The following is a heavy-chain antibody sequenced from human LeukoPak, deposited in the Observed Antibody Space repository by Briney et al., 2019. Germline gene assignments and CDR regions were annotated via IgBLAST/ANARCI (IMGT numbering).Heavy chain of an antibody. CDR1: GGTFSSYA. CDR2: IIPILGIA. Sequence: ASVKVSCKASGGTFSSYAISWVRQAPGQGLEWMGRIIPILGIANYAQKFQGRVTITADKSTSTAYMELSSLRSEDTAVYYCARRLNRDYYDSSGYVGRDAFDIWGQGTMVTVSS. D-gene: IGHD3-22*01. V-gene: IGHV1-69*04. J-gene: IGHJ3*02. CDR3: ARRLNRDYYDSSGYVGRDAFDI.